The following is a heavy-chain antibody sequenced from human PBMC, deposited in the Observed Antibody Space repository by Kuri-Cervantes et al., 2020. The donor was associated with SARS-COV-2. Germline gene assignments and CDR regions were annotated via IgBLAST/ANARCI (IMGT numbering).Heavy chain of an antibody. Sequence: GRSLKISCAASGFTFSSYGMHWVRQAPGKGLEWVALIWSDGSNKHYGDSVKGRFTISRDNSKNTLYLEMSSLRVEDAAVYYCAKGAVRGEWLPHYYYGMDVWGQGTTVTVSS. CDR2: IWSDGSNK. J-gene: IGHJ6*02. CDR1: GFTFSSYG. CDR3: AKGAVRGEWLPHYYYGMDV. V-gene: IGHV3-33*06. D-gene: IGHD3-3*01.